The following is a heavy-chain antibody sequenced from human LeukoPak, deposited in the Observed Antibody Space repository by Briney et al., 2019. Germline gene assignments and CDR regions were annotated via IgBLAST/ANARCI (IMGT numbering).Heavy chain of an antibody. CDR3: ARASHGSNSEFDY. D-gene: IGHD3-22*01. CDR1: GGSFSGYY. J-gene: IGHJ4*02. V-gene: IGHV4-34*01. CDR2: INHSGST. Sequence: SETLSLTCAVYGGSFSGYYWSWIRQPPGKGLEWIGEINHSGSTNYNPSLKSRVTISVDTSKNQFSLKLSSVTAADTAVYYCARASHGSNSEFDYWGQGTLVTVSS.